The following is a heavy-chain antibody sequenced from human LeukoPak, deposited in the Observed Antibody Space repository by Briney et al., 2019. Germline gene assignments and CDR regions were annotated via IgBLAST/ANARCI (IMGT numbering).Heavy chain of an antibody. Sequence: SETLSLTCTVSGGSLSSSSYYWGWLRQPPGKGLEWIGSIYYSGSTYYNPSLKSRVTISVDTSKNQFSLKLSSVTAADTAVYYCARASVAGTSRGWFDPWGQGTLVTVSS. V-gene: IGHV4-39*01. CDR2: IYYSGST. D-gene: IGHD6-19*01. CDR3: ARASVAGTSRGWFDP. J-gene: IGHJ5*02. CDR1: GGSLSSSSYY.